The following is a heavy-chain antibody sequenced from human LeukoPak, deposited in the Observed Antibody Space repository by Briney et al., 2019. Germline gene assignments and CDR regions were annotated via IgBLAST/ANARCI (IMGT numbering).Heavy chain of an antibody. CDR1: GFPFSTYG. CDR2: IWYDGSNK. D-gene: IGHD3/OR15-3a*01. V-gene: IGHV3-33*01. CDR3: ARAVGPFDY. Sequence: GGSLRLSCAASGFPFSTYGMHWVRQPPGKGLEWVAVIWYDGSNKYYADSVKGRFTTSRDNSKNTMYLQMDSLRVEDTAMYYCARAVGPFDYWGQGSLVTVSS. J-gene: IGHJ4*02.